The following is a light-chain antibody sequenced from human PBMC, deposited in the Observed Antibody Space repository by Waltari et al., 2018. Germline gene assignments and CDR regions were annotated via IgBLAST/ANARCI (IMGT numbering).Light chain of an antibody. CDR1: QSVRNN. J-gene: IGKJ2*01. CDR2: GAA. Sequence: EIVLTQSPATLSVSPGERATLSCRSSQSVRNNVAWYQQQHGQAPRLLIYGAATPATACPAGFSGSGSGTEVTLTSSSLQSEDFAVYYCQQYDKWPPEYTFGQGTKLDIK. V-gene: IGKV3-15*01. CDR3: QQYDKWPPEYT.